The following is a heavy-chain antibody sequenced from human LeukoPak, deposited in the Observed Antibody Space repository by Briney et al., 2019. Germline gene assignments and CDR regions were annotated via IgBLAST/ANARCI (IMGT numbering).Heavy chain of an antibody. CDR3: ARDCSDGSCYSSVIDAFDI. D-gene: IGHD2-15*01. J-gene: IGHJ3*02. Sequence: GASVKVSCKASGGTFSSYAISWVRQAPGQGLEWMGGIIPIFGTANYAQKFQGRVTITADKSTSTAYMELSSLRSEDTAVYYCARDCSDGSCYSSVIDAFDIWGQGTMVTVSS. CDR2: IIPIFGTA. CDR1: GGTFSSYA. V-gene: IGHV1-69*06.